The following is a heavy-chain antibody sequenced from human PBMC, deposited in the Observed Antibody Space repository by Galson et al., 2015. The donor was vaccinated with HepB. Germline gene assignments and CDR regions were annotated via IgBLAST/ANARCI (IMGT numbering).Heavy chain of an antibody. CDR2: ISSRSSYI. V-gene: IGHV3-21*01. J-gene: IGHJ3*02. Sequence: SLRLPCAASGFTFSSYSMNWVRQAPGKGLEWVSSISSRSSYIYYADSVKGRFNISRDNAKNSLYLQMNSLRAEDTAVYYCARDQRLLWFGELLTSTSGAFDIWGQGTMVTVSS. D-gene: IGHD3-10*01. CDR1: GFTFSSYS. CDR3: ARDQRLLWFGELLTSTSGAFDI.